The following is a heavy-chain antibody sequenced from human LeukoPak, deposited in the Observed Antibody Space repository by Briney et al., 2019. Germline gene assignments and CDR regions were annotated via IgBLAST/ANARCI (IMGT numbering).Heavy chain of an antibody. J-gene: IGHJ4*02. Sequence: GGSLRLSCEVSGFTFSIYAMSWVRQAPGKGLEWVSGISTNGGSTSYADSVKGRLTISRDNPRNMLYMEMTSLRAEDTAVYYCSVMHRYYDGSGYWVQWGQGTLVTVSS. CDR2: ISTNGGST. CDR1: GFTFSIYA. CDR3: SVMHRYYDGSGYWVQ. D-gene: IGHD3-22*01. V-gene: IGHV3-23*01.